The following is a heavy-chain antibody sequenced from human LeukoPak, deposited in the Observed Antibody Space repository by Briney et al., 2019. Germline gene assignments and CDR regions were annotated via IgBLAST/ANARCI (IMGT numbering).Heavy chain of an antibody. J-gene: IGHJ5*01. CDR1: GYTLTGHY. D-gene: IGHD3-3*01. V-gene: IGHV1-8*02. CDR3: ARQEAPYYDFWSGYSNWFDS. CDR2: MNPNSGNT. Sequence: APVKVSCKASGYTLTGHYIHWVRQAPGQGLEWMGWMNPNSGNTGYAQKFQGRVTMTRNTSISTAYMELSSLRSEDTAVYYCARQEAPYYDFWSGYSNWFDSWGQGTLVTVSS.